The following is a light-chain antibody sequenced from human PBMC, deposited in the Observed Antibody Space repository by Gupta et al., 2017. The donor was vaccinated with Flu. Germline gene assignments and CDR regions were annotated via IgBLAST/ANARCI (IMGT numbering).Light chain of an antibody. CDR2: AAS. Sequence: DIQMTQPPSPLSASVGDRVTISCRASQDIRTSLNWYQQKPGEAPKLLIYAASSLQSGVPSRFSGSGSGTDFTLTIKSLQPEDFAKYFCQQSYRAPWTFGPGTKVEI. CDR3: QQSYRAPWT. CDR1: QDIRTS. J-gene: IGKJ1*01. V-gene: IGKV1-39*01.